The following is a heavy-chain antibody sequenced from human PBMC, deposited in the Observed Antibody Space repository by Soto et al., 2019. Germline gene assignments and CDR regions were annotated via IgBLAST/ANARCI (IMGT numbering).Heavy chain of an antibody. CDR2: ISSSSSYI. V-gene: IGHV3-21*01. Sequence: PGVSLRLSCAASGFTFSSYSMNWVRQAPGKGLEWVSSISSSSSYIYYADSVKGRFTISRDNAKNSLYLQMNSLRAEDTAVYYCARANYYGSEIRYYYYGMDVWGQGTTVTVSS. CDR3: ARANYYGSEIRYYYYGMDV. D-gene: IGHD3-10*01. J-gene: IGHJ6*02. CDR1: GFTFSSYS.